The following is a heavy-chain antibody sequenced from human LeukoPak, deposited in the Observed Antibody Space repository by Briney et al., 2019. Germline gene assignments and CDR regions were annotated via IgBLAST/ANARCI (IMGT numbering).Heavy chain of an antibody. J-gene: IGHJ4*02. D-gene: IGHD3-22*01. Sequence: GGSLRLSCAASGFTVSSNYMSWVRQAPGKGLEWVSVIYSGDGTYYADSVKGRFTISRDNSKNTLYLQMNSLRAEDTAVYYCAREYYDSSGYYYGNFDYWGQGTLVTVSS. CDR3: AREYYDSSGYYYGNFDY. V-gene: IGHV3-66*01. CDR2: IYSGDGT. CDR1: GFTVSSNY.